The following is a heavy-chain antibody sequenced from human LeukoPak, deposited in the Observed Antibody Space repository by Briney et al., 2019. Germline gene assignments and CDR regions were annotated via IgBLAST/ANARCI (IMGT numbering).Heavy chain of an antibody. Sequence: PSETLSLTCTVSGGSISSGGYYWSWIHQHPGKGLEWIGYIYYSGSTYYNPSLKSRVTISVDTSKNQFSLKLSSVTAADTAVYYCARGGYDSSGYYRDYWGQGTLVTVSS. CDR3: ARGGYDSSGYYRDY. J-gene: IGHJ4*02. D-gene: IGHD3-22*01. CDR1: GGSISSGGYY. CDR2: IYYSGST. V-gene: IGHV4-31*03.